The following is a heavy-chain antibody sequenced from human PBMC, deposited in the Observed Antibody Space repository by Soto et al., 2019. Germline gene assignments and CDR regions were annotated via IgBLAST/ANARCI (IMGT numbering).Heavy chain of an antibody. CDR3: ARRPGSSSPYYYYGMDV. D-gene: IGHD6-6*01. CDR1: GGTFSSYA. Sequence: GASVKVSSKASGGTFSSYAISWVRQAPGQGLEWMGGIIPIFGTANYAQKFQGRVTITAYESTSTAYMELSSLRSEDTSVYYCARRPGSSSPYYYYGMDVWGQGTTVTVSS. V-gene: IGHV1-69*13. J-gene: IGHJ6*02. CDR2: IIPIFGTA.